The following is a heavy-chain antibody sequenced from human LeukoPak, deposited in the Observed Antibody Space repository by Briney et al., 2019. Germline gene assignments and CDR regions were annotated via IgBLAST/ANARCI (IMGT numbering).Heavy chain of an antibody. J-gene: IGHJ4*02. D-gene: IGHD1-26*01. V-gene: IGHV3-53*01. CDR1: GGSISSSSYY. CDR2: IYSGGST. Sequence: ETLSLTCTVSGGSISSSSYYWGWIRQPPGKGLEWVSVIYSGGSTYYADSVKGRFTISRDNSKNTLYLQMNSLRAEDTAVYYCAREVGATVLDYWGQGILVTVSS. CDR3: AREVGATVLDY.